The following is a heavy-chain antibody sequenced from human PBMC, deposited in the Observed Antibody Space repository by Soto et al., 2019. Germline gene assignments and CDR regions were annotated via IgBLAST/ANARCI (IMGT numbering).Heavy chain of an antibody. V-gene: IGHV1-8*02. CDR3: ARMASAGTLSWFDP. Sequence: ASVKVSCKASGYTFINFDISWVRQATGQGLEWMGWMNPGSGKTGYANKFQGRVTMTRDASTSTAHLELRSLTSEDTAVYYCARMASAGTLSWFDPWGQGTLVTVSS. J-gene: IGHJ5*02. D-gene: IGHD6-13*01. CDR2: MNPGSGKT. CDR1: GYTFINFD.